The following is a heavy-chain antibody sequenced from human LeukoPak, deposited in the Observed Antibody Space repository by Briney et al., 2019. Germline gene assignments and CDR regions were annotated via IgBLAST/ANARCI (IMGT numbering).Heavy chain of an antibody. Sequence: PSETLSLTCAVYSGSLSTYYWSWLRQPPGKGLEWIGEINHSGSTNYNPSLKSRVTISIDTSKNRFSLKLTSSTAADTALYSCAVQNSGGQGTLVTVSA. CDR2: INHSGST. CDR3: AVQNS. J-gene: IGHJ5*01. V-gene: IGHV4-34*01. CDR1: SGSLSTYY.